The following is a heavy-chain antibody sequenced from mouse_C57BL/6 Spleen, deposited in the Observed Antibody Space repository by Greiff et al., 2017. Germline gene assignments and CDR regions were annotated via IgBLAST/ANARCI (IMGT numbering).Heavy chain of an antibody. CDR2: INPSSGYT. Sequence: QVQLQQSGAELAKPGASVKLSCKASGYTFTSYWMHWVKQRPGQGLEWIGYINPSSGYTKYNQKVKDKATLTADKSSRTAYMQLSSLTYEDSAVYYYARSRYDGYYFDYWGQGTTLTVSS. V-gene: IGHV1-7*01. J-gene: IGHJ2*01. CDR1: GYTFTSYW. CDR3: ARSRYDGYYFDY. D-gene: IGHD2-3*01.